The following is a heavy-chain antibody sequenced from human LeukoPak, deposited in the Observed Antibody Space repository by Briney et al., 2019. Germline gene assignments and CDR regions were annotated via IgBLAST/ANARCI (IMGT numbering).Heavy chain of an antibody. V-gene: IGHV4-59*08. J-gene: IGHJ4*02. CDR1: RGSISNYY. Sequence: KSSETLSLTCSVSRGSISNYYWSWIRQPPGKGLEWIGYLFYSGKANTRYNPSLGRRAAISVDMSKNNFSLTLTSVTAADTAVYFCARHRGAYFPFDYWGQGALVTVSS. CDR3: ARHRGAYFPFDY. CDR2: LFYSGKANT. D-gene: IGHD2/OR15-2a*01.